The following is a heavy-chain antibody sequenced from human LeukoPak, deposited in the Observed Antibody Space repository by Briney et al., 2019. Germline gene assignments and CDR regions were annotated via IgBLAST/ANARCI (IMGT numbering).Heavy chain of an antibody. V-gene: IGHV4-4*07. CDR3: ARVKDGELYYYDSSGYPEDYYYYYMDV. CDR1: GGSISSYY. D-gene: IGHD3-22*01. Sequence: SETLSLTCTVSGGSISSYYWSWIRQPAGKGLEWIGRIYTSGSTNYNPSLKSRVTMSVDTSKNQFSLKLSSVTAADTAVYYCARVKDGELYYYDSSGYPEDYYYYYMDVWGKGTTVTISS. J-gene: IGHJ6*03. CDR2: IYTSGST.